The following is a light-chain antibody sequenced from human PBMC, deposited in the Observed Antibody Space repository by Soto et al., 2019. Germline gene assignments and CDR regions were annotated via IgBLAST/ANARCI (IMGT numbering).Light chain of an antibody. CDR1: QSVSSN. CDR2: GAS. V-gene: IGKV3-15*01. J-gene: IGKJ4*01. CDR3: QQYDNWPLT. Sequence: EIVMTQSPDTLSVSPGERATLSCRASQSVSSNLAWYQQKSGQTPRLLIYGASTRATDIPARFSGSGSGTEFTLTISSLQSEDFAVYYCQQYDNWPLTFGGGTKVAIK.